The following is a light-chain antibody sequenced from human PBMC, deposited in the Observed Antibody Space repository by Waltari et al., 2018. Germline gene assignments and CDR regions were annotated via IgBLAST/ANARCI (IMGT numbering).Light chain of an antibody. Sequence: DIQMTHSPSSLSALGGDRVTITCRASQSISSYLNWYQQKPGKAPKLLIYAASNLQSGVPSRFSGSGSGTDFTLTISSLQPEDFATYYCQYSYTIPYTFGQGTKLEI. CDR1: QSISSY. CDR2: AAS. J-gene: IGKJ2*01. V-gene: IGKV1-39*01. CDR3: QYSYTIPYT.